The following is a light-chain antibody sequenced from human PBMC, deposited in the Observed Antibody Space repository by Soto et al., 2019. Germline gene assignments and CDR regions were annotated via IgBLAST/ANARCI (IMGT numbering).Light chain of an antibody. CDR2: KAS. CDR1: SSDVGGYDY. J-gene: IGLJ1*01. V-gene: IGLV2-14*01. Sequence: QSALTQRAFVSGCPGQSITISCTGTSSDVGGYDYVSWYQQHPGKAPRLMIYKASNRPSGVSHRFSGSRSVNTASLTISGLQAEDEADYYCSSYTSGSTLYVFGTGTKVTV. CDR3: SSYTSGSTLYV.